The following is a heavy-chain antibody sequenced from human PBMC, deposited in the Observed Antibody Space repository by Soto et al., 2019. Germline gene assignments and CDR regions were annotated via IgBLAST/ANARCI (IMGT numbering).Heavy chain of an antibody. V-gene: IGHV3-15*01. CDR2: IKSKTDGGTT. D-gene: IGHD3-16*02. J-gene: IGHJ4*02. CDR3: TSLYYGH. Sequence: GGSLRLSCAASEFTFTYAWISWVRQAPGKGLEWVGRIKSKTDGGTTDYAAPVKGRFTNSRDESQNTLYLQMNSLKTEDTAVYYCTSLYYGHWGQGTLVTVSS. CDR1: EFTFTYAW.